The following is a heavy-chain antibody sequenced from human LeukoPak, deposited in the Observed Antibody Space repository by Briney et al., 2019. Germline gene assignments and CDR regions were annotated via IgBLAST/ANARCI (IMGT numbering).Heavy chain of an antibody. CDR1: GFTFSSYA. J-gene: IGHJ4*02. V-gene: IGHV3-23*01. Sequence: GGSLRLSCAASGFTFSSYAMSWVRQAPGKGLEWVSAISGSGGSTYYADSVKGRFTISRDNSKNTPYLQMNSLRAEDTAVYYCANGGYYYDSSGYYYSQPPNDYWGQGTLVTVSS. D-gene: IGHD3-22*01. CDR3: ANGGYYYDSSGYYYSQPPNDY. CDR2: ISGSGGST.